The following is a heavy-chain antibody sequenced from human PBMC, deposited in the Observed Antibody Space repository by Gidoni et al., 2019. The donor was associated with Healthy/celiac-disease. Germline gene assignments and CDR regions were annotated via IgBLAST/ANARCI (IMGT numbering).Heavy chain of an antibody. Sequence: QVQLQQWGAGLLKPSETLSLTCAVYGGSFSGYYWSWIRQPPGKGLEWIGEINHSGSTNYNPSLKSRVTISVDTSKNQFSLKLSSVTAADTAVYYCARAGDCSSTSCYRARRSRSFDYWGQGTLVTVSS. D-gene: IGHD2-2*02. CDR2: INHSGST. CDR3: ARAGDCSSTSCYRARRSRSFDY. V-gene: IGHV4-34*01. CDR1: GGSFSGYY. J-gene: IGHJ4*02.